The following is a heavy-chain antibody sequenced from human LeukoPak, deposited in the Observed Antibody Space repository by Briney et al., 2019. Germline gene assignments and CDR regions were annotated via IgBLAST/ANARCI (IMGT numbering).Heavy chain of an antibody. CDR2: INAGNGNT. CDR3: ARVPIAVAGPAQKRDLKMGTYFDY. Sequence: GASVKVSCKASGYTFTSYAMHWVRRAPGQRLEWMGWINAGNGNTKYSQKFQGRVTITRDTSASTAYMELSGLRSEDTAVYYCARVPIAVAGPAQKRDLKMGTYFDYWGQGTLVTVSS. V-gene: IGHV1-3*01. CDR1: GYTFTSYA. J-gene: IGHJ4*02. D-gene: IGHD6-19*01.